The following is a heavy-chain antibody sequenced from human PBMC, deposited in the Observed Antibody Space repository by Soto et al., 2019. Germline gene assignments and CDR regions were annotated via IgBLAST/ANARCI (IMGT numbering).Heavy chain of an antibody. CDR1: GYTFTSYG. Sequence: QVQQVQSGAEVTKPGASVKVSCKASGYTFTSYGISWVRQAPGQGLEWMGWISAYNGNTNYAQKLQARVTITTDTSTSRDYMELRSLSSDDTAVYYCARFRAGYSYGHLDYWGQGTLVTVSS. D-gene: IGHD5-18*01. CDR3: ARFRAGYSYGHLDY. J-gene: IGHJ4*02. CDR2: ISAYNGNT. V-gene: IGHV1-18*01.